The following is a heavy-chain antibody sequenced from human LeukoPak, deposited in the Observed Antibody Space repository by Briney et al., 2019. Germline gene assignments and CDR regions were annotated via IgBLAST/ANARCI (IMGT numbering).Heavy chain of an antibody. CDR3: ARDGMITAYAFDI. D-gene: IGHD3-16*01. V-gene: IGHV3-21*01. Sequence: GGSLRLSCAGSGFTFNNYAMSWVRQAPGKGLEWVSTINSSGDYTCYADSVKGRFTISRDNAKNSLYLQMNSLRAEDTAVYYCARDGMITAYAFDIWGQGTMVTVSS. CDR2: INSSGDYT. CDR1: GFTFNNYA. J-gene: IGHJ3*02.